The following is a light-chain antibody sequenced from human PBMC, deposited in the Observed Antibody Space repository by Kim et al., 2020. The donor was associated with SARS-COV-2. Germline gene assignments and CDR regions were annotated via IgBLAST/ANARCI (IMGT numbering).Light chain of an antibody. CDR1: QSVSSTY. Sequence: PGKSATLSCRASQSVSSTYLAWYQQKPGQAPRLLIYGATNRATGIPDRFSGSGSVTDFTLTISRLEPEDFAVYYCQQYESSPPSYTFGQGTKLEI. CDR3: QQYESSPPSYT. CDR2: GAT. V-gene: IGKV3-20*01. J-gene: IGKJ2*01.